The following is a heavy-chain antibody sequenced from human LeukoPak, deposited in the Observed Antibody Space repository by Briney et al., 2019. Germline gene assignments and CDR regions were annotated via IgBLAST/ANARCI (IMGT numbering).Heavy chain of an antibody. Sequence: TGGSLRLSCAASGFTFSDYYMSWIRQAPGKGLKWVSYISSSSSYTNYADSVKGRFTISRDNAKNSLYLQMNSLRAEDTAVYYCARYCSSTTCYDYWGQGTLVTVSS. CDR1: GFTFSDYY. CDR3: ARYCSSTTCYDY. CDR2: ISSSSSYT. D-gene: IGHD2-2*01. V-gene: IGHV3-11*03. J-gene: IGHJ4*02.